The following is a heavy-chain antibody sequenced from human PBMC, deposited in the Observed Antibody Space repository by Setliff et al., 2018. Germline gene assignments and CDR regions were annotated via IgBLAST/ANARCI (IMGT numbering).Heavy chain of an antibody. CDR1: GASISSGNDF. V-gene: IGHV4-61*09. J-gene: IGHJ4*02. Sequence: TLSLTCSVSGASISSGNDFWNWIRQPAGKGLEWIGNIYTNGGTDYSPSLRSRVTISVDKSKNQFSLKLTSVTAADTAVYYCAGGVSGRFNYWGQGTLVTVSS. CDR2: IYTNGGT. CDR3: AGGVSGRFNY. D-gene: IGHD3-10*01.